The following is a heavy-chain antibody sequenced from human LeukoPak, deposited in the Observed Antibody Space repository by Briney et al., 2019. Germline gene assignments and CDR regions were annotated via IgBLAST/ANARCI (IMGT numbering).Heavy chain of an antibody. CDR2: IHESGAT. V-gene: IGHV4-4*09. D-gene: IGHD3-22*01. CDR1: GGSMSYYF. J-gene: IGHJ4*02. Sequence: SETLSLTCSVSGGSMSYYFWSWVRQPPGKGLEWIGYIHESGATNYNPSLLSRLSISVDPSKNQFSLKLSSVTAADTAVYFCARVLQEYKYDITGSSYFDYWGQGTVVTVSS. CDR3: ARVLQEYKYDITGSSYFDY.